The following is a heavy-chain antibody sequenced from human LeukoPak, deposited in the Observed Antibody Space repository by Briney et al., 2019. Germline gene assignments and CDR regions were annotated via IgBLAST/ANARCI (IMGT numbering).Heavy chain of an antibody. CDR1: GGSFSGYY. CDR2: INHSGST. V-gene: IGHV4-34*01. Sequence: SETLSLTCAVYGGSFSGYYWSWIRQPPGKGLEWIGEINHSGSTNYNPSLKSRVTISVDTSKNQFSLKLSSVTAADTAVYYCARVSPGPVWGKGTTVTVSS. J-gene: IGHJ6*04. CDR3: ARVSPGPV.